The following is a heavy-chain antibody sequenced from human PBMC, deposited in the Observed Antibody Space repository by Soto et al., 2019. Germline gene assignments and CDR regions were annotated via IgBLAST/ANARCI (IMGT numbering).Heavy chain of an antibody. CDR3: AKDIYGDYFWGSPLYFDS. V-gene: IGHV3-23*01. Sequence: PGGSLRLSCAASGFTFSSYAMSWVRQAPGKGLEWVSAISGSGGSTYYADSVKGRFTISRDNSKNTLYLQMNSLRAEDTAVYYCAKDIYGDYFWGSPLYFDSGGKGPLVTVPS. CDR1: GFTFSSYA. D-gene: IGHD3-16*01. J-gene: IGHJ4*02. CDR2: ISGSGGST.